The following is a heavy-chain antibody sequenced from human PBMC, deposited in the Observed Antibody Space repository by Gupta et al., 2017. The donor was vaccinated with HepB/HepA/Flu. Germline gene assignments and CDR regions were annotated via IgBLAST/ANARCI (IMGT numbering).Heavy chain of an antibody. D-gene: IGHD1-1*01. Sequence: QVQLQESGPGLVKPSETLSLTCTVSGGSISSYYWSWIRQPPGKGLEWIGYIYYSGSTNYNPSLKSRVTISVDTSKNQFSLKLSSVTAADTAVYYCARHLTSRYGMDVWGQGTTVTVSS. J-gene: IGHJ6*02. CDR1: GGSISSYY. CDR2: IYYSGST. V-gene: IGHV4-59*08. CDR3: ARHLTSRYGMDV.